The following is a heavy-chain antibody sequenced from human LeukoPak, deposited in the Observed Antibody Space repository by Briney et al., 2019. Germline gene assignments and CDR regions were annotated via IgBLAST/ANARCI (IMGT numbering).Heavy chain of an antibody. J-gene: IGHJ4*02. CDR3: ARALIAPFFDY. V-gene: IGHV4-34*01. D-gene: IGHD3-16*01. CDR1: GGSFSGYY. Sequence: SETLSLTCAVYGGSFSGYYWSWIRQPPGKGLEWIGEINHSGSTNYNPSLKSRVTISVNTSKDQFSLKLSSVTAADTAVYYCARALIAPFFDYWGQGTLVTVSS. CDR2: INHSGST.